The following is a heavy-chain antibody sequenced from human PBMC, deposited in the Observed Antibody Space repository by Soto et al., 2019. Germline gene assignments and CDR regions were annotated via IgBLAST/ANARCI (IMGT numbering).Heavy chain of an antibody. D-gene: IGHD2-15*01. J-gene: IGHJ2*01. V-gene: IGHV4-59*08. Sequence: QVQLQESGPGLVKPSETLSLTCTVSGGSISSYYWSWIRQPPGKGLEWIGYIYYSGSTNYNPSLRRRVPISVATSKNQFPLKRSSVTAADTAVYYCARREPASRQYWSGGSCYLDWYFDLWGRGTLVTVSS. CDR3: ARREPASRQYWSGGSCYLDWYFDL. CDR2: IYYSGST. CDR1: GGSISSYY.